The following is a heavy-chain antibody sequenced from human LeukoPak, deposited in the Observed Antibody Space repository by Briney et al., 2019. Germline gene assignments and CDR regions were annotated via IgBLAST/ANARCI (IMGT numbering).Heavy chain of an antibody. Sequence: GGSLRLSYAASGFTFSSYGMHWVRQAPGKGLEWVAFIRYDGSNKYYADSVKGRFTISRDNSKNTLYLQMNSLRAEDTAVYYCAKDHAGAVAGTAPYWGQGTLVTVSS. CDR1: GFTFSSYG. D-gene: IGHD6-19*01. CDR3: AKDHAGAVAGTAPY. V-gene: IGHV3-30*02. CDR2: IRYDGSNK. J-gene: IGHJ4*02.